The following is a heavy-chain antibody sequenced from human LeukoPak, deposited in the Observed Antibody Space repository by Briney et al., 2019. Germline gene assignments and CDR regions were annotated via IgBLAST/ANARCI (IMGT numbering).Heavy chain of an antibody. Sequence: GGSLRLSCTASGFTFGDYAMSWVRQAPGKGLEWVGFIRSKAYGGTTEYAASVKGRFTISRDDSKSIAYLQMNSLKTEDTAVYYCTRVFQQLVLDYWGQGTLVTVSS. V-gene: IGHV3-49*04. D-gene: IGHD6-13*01. J-gene: IGHJ4*02. CDR3: TRVFQQLVLDY. CDR2: IRSKAYGGTT. CDR1: GFTFGDYA.